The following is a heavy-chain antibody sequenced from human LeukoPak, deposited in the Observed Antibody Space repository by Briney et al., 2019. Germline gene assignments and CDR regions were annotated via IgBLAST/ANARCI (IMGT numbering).Heavy chain of an antibody. V-gene: IGHV3-74*01. D-gene: IGHD1-14*01. CDR2: INSDGSST. J-gene: IGHJ4*02. Sequence: GGSLRLSCAASGFTFSPYWLHWVRQAPGKGLVWVSRINSDGSSTSYADSVKGRFTISRDNAKNTLYLQMNSLRAEDTAVYYCARDRITGTTGYFDYWGQGTLVTVSS. CDR1: GFTFSPYW. CDR3: ARDRITGTTGYFDY.